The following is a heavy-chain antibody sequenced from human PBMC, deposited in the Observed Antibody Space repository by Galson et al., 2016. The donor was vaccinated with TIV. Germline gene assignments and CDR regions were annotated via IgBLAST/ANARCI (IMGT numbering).Heavy chain of an antibody. D-gene: IGHD5-24*01. CDR3: ARRKEMTTNRLVAFDL. J-gene: IGHJ3*01. V-gene: IGHV5-51*01. CDR2: IHPADSDT. CDR1: GYSFSSYW. Sequence: QSGAEVKKPGEPLKISCEGSGYSFSSYWIGWVRHKPGEGLEWIGIIHPADSDTRYSPSFRGQVTMSANKAINGAYLQWRTLKASDSAMYYCARRKEMTTNRLVAFDLWGQGTRVIVSS.